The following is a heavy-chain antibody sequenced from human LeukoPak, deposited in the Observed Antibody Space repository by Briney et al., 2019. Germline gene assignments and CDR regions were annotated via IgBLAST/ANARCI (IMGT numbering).Heavy chain of an antibody. V-gene: IGHV4-59*08. CDR2: IYYSGST. D-gene: IGHD3-22*01. CDR1: GGSISSYY. Sequence: SSETLSLTCTVSGGSISSYYWSWIRQPPGKGLEWIGYIYYSGSTNYNPSLKSRVTISVDTSKNQFSLKLSSVTAADTAVYYCAGSSGYYSFDYWGQGTLVTVSS. CDR3: AGSSGYYSFDY. J-gene: IGHJ4*02.